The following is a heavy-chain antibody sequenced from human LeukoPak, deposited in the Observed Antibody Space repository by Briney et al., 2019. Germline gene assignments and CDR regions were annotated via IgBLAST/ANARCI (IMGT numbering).Heavy chain of an antibody. CDR1: GFTFSSYA. CDR3: ANIYSSSSPIYFDY. V-gene: IGHV3-23*01. Sequence: GGSLRLSCAASGFTFSSYAMSWVRQAPGKGLEWVSAISGSGGSTYYADSVKGRFTISRDNSKNALYLQMNSLRAEDTAVYYCANIYSSSSPIYFDYWGQGTLVTVSS. D-gene: IGHD6-6*01. CDR2: ISGSGGST. J-gene: IGHJ4*02.